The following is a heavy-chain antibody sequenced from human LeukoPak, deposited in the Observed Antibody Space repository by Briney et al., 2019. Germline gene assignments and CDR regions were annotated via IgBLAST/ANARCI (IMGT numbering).Heavy chain of an antibody. CDR1: GFSFSSYA. V-gene: IGHV3-23*01. Sequence: SGGSLRLSCAASGFSFSSYAMSWVRQAPGKGLDWVSTISSSGGDTFYADSVKGRFTISRDNSKNTLYLQMNSLRAGDTAVYYCAKAPPYTKYFEPWGQGTLVTVSS. CDR2: ISSSGGDT. CDR3: AKAPPYTKYFEP. J-gene: IGHJ4*02. D-gene: IGHD2-8*01.